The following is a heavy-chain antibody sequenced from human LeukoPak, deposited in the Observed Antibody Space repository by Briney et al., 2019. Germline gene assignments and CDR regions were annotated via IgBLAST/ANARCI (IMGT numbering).Heavy chain of an antibody. J-gene: IGHJ4*02. CDR2: IIPIFGTA. D-gene: IGHD2-15*01. V-gene: IGHV1-69*05. Sequence: SVKVSRKASGGTFSSYAISWVRQAPGQGLEWMGRIIPIFGTANYAQKFQGRVKITTDESTSTAYMELSSLRSEDTAVYYCARGGYCSGGSCSPYYFDYWGQGTLVTVSS. CDR3: ARGGYCSGGSCSPYYFDY. CDR1: GGTFSSYA.